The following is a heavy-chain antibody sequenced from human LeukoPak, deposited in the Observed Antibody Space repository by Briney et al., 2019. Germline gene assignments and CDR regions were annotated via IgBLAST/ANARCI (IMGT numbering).Heavy chain of an antibody. D-gene: IGHD2-15*01. Sequence: ASVKVSCRASGYTFTSYGISWVRQAPGQGLEWMGWISAYNSNTNYAQKLQGRVTMTTDTSTSTAYMELRSLRSDDTAVYYCARGDVVVVAATLDYWGQGTLVTVSS. CDR1: GYTFTSYG. CDR3: ARGDVVVVAATLDY. J-gene: IGHJ4*02. CDR2: ISAYNSNT. V-gene: IGHV1-18*01.